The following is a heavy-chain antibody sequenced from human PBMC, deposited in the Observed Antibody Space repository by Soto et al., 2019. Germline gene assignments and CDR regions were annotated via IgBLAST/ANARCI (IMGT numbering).Heavy chain of an antibody. Sequence: SETLSVTCTVSGGSISSGGYYWSWIRQHPGKGLEWIGYIYYSGSTYYNPSLKSRVTISVDTSKNQFSLKLSSVTAADTAVYYRARARIAAAAHNWFDPWGQGTLVTVSS. CDR2: IYYSGST. CDR1: GGSISSGGYY. V-gene: IGHV4-31*03. J-gene: IGHJ5*02. D-gene: IGHD6-13*01. CDR3: ARARIAAAAHNWFDP.